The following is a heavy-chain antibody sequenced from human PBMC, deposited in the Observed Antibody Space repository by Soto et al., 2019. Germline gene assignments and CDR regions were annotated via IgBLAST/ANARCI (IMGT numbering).Heavy chain of an antibody. CDR2: ISYDGSKT. CDR1: GFTFSTYG. J-gene: IGHJ4*02. D-gene: IGHD5-18*01. CDR3: AKGFSYSVIDY. Sequence: QVQLVESGGGVVQPGRSLRLSCAASGFTFSTYGMHWVRQAPGKGLEWVAVISYDGSKTYYADSVKGRFTISRDNSKNTLYLQMSSLRAEDTAVYYCAKGFSYSVIDYWGQGTLVTVSS. V-gene: IGHV3-30*18.